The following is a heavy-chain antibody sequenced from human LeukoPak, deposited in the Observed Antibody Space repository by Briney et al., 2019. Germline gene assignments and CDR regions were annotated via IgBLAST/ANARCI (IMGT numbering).Heavy chain of an antibody. CDR1: GGSISSSGYS. Sequence: SETLSLTCTVSGGSISSSGYSWGGSRQPPGKGLEWIGGISYSGNTYYNPSLKSRVTISVDTSKNQFSLQLSTVTAADTAVYYCAAYYYDSSGYFGWGQGALVTVSS. D-gene: IGHD3-22*01. CDR3: AAYYYDSSGYFG. J-gene: IGHJ4*02. CDR2: ISYSGNT. V-gene: IGHV4-39*01.